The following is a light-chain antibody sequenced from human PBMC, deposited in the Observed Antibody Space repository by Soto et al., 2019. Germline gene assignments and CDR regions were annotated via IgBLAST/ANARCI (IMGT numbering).Light chain of an antibody. CDR2: GAS. CDR3: QQYGSSPRIT. V-gene: IGKV3-20*01. Sequence: EIVLTQSPGTLSLSPGERATLSCRASQSVSSSYLAWYQQKPGQAHRLLIYGASSRPTGIPDRFSGSGSGTDFTLSISRLEPEDFAVYYCQQYGSSPRITFGPGTKVDIK. CDR1: QSVSSSY. J-gene: IGKJ3*01.